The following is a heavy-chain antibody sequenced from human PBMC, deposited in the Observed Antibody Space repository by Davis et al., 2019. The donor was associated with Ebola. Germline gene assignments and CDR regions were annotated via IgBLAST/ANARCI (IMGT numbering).Heavy chain of an antibody. V-gene: IGHV3-33*07. Sequence: GGSLRLSCKGSGHTFSSFWMNWVRQAPGKGLEWVALIWNDGSNKNYADSVKGRFTISRDNSQNTVYLQMSGLTAEDTAVYYCARGHDYGDYVRFDYWGQGSLVTVSS. CDR3: ARGHDYGDYVRFDY. CDR2: IWNDGSNK. D-gene: IGHD4-17*01. J-gene: IGHJ4*02. CDR1: GHTFSSFW.